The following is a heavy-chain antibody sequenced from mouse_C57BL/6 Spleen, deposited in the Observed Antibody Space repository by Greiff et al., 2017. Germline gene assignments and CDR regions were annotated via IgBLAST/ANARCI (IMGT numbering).Heavy chain of an antibody. CDR1: GYTFTSYW. J-gene: IGHJ2*01. V-gene: IGHV1-61*01. CDR3: AKGSSGWRFDY. Sequence: QVQLQQPGAELVRPGSSVKLSCTASGYTFTSYWMDWVKQSPGQGLEWIGNIYPSDSETHYNQKFKDKATLTVDKSSSTAYMQLSSLTSEDSAVYYCAKGSSGWRFDYWGQGTTLAVSS. D-gene: IGHD3-2*02. CDR2: IYPSDSET.